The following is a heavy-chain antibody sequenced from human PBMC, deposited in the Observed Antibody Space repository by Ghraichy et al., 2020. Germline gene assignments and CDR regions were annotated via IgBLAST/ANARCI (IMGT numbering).Heavy chain of an antibody. CDR3: ARERDTAMVPDY. D-gene: IGHD5-18*01. CDR2: IIPIFGTA. J-gene: IGHJ4*02. V-gene: IGHV1-69*13. Sequence: SVKVSCKASGGTFSSYAISWVRQAPGQGLEWMGGIIPIFGTANYAQKFQGRVTITADESTSTAYMELSSLRSEDTAVYYCARERDTAMVPDYWGQGTLVTVSS. CDR1: GGTFSSYA.